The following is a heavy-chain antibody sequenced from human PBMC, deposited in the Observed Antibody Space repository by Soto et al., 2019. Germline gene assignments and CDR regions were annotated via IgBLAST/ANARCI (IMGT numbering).Heavy chain of an antibody. CDR1: GYTFTSYY. J-gene: IGHJ3*02. D-gene: IGHD4-17*01. CDR2: INPSGGST. Sequence: QVQLVQSGAEVKKPGASVKVSCKASGYTFTSYYMHWVRQAPGQGLEWMGIINPSGGSTSYAQKFQGRVTMTRDTSTSTVYMELSSLRSEDTAVYYCARDEDGDPRDGDAFDIWGQGTMVTVSS. CDR3: ARDEDGDPRDGDAFDI. V-gene: IGHV1-46*01.